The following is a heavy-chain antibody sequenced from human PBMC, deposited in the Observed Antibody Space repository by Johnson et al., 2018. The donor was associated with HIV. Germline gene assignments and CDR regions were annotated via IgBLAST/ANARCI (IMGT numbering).Heavy chain of an antibody. D-gene: IGHD4-23*01. J-gene: IGHJ3*02. CDR1: GFTFSSYG. CDR2: IWYDGSNK. Sequence: QMQLVESGGGVVQPGRSLRLSCAASGFTFSSYGMHWVRQAPGKGLEWVAVIWYDGSNKYYADSVKGRFTISRDNSKNTLYLQMNSLRAEDTAVYYCTTAGKLTLGQAFDIWGQGTMVTVSS. V-gene: IGHV3-33*01. CDR3: TTAGKLTLGQAFDI.